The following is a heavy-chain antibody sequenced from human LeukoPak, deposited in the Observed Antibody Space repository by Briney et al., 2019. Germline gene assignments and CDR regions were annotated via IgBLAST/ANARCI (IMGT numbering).Heavy chain of an antibody. CDR2: INPNSGGT. CDR3: ARSDLTMIVVY. D-gene: IGHD3-22*01. V-gene: IGHV1-2*02. CDR1: GYTFTGYY. Sequence: ASVTVSCKASGYTFTGYYMHWVRQAPGQGLEWMGWINPNSGGTNYAQKFQGRATMTRDTSISTAYMELSRLRSDDTAVYYCARSDLTMIVVYWGQGTLVTVSS. J-gene: IGHJ4*02.